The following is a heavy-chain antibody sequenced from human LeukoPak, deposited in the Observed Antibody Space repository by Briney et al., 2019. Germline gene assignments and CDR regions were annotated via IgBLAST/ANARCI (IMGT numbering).Heavy chain of an antibody. Sequence: SETLSLTCTVSGGSISSSSSYWGWIRQPPGKGLEWIGSIYYSGSTYYNPSLKSRVTISVDRSKNQFSLKLSSVTAADTAVYYCARGLSAVWFGPEYYFDYWGQGTLVTVSS. V-gene: IGHV4-39*07. CDR3: ARGLSAVWFGPEYYFDY. D-gene: IGHD3-10*01. CDR1: GGSISSSSSY. CDR2: IYYSGST. J-gene: IGHJ4*02.